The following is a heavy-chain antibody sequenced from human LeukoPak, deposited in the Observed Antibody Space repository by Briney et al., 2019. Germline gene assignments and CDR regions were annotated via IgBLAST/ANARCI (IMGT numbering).Heavy chain of an antibody. CDR3: ARGGYYDSSGYQGDYYYYMDV. V-gene: IGHV3-30*04. J-gene: IGHJ6*03. CDR2: ISYDGSNK. Sequence: PGGSLRLSCAASGFTFSSYAMHWVRQAPGTGLEWVAVISYDGSNKYYADSVKGRFTISRDNSKNTLYLQMNSLRAEDTAVYYCARGGYYDSSGYQGDYYYYMDVWGKGTTVTVSS. CDR1: GFTFSSYA. D-gene: IGHD3-22*01.